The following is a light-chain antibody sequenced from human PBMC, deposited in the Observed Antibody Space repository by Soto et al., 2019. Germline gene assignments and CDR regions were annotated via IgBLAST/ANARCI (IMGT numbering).Light chain of an antibody. CDR2: AAS. J-gene: IGKJ1*01. CDR1: EVIGNS. V-gene: IGKV1-16*02. Sequence: DIQMTQSPSSLSASVGDRVTITCRASEVIGNSLGWFQQKPGKAPETLIFAASSLQSGVTSKFSGSGSGTHFTLTIDSLQPDDFATYYCQQYNSYCTFGQGTKVDIK. CDR3: QQYNSYCT.